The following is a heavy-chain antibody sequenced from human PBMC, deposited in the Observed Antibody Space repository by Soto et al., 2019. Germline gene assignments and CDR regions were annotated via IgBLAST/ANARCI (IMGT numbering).Heavy chain of an antibody. J-gene: IGHJ5*02. Sequence: ASVKVSCKASGYTFTRYAIHWVRQAAGQGRDWMGLINAGSGNTKYSQKFEGRVTITRDPSASTASMELSRPRSEETGVYYRARDKTCGGDCYPTWFDPWGQGTLVTVSS. CDR3: ARDKTCGGDCYPTWFDP. CDR2: INAGSGNT. V-gene: IGHV1-3*01. CDR1: GYTFTRYA. D-gene: IGHD2-21*02.